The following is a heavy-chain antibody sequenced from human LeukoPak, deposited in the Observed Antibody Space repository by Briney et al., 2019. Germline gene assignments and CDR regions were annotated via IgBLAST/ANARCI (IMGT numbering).Heavy chain of an antibody. CDR3: ACNYGSGSYLDY. CDR1: GYTFTSYG. CDR2: ISAYNGNT. D-gene: IGHD3-10*01. V-gene: IGHV1-18*01. Sequence: ASVKVSCKASGYTFTSYGINWVRQAPGQGLEWMGWISAYNGNTNYAQKLQGRVTMTTDTSTSTAYMELSRLRSDDTAVYYCACNYGSGSYLDYWGQGTLVTVSS. J-gene: IGHJ4*02.